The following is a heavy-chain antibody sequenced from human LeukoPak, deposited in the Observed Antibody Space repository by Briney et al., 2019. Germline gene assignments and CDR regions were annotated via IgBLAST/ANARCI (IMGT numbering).Heavy chain of an antibody. D-gene: IGHD6-19*01. V-gene: IGHV3-23*01. Sequence: GGSLRLSCAVSGFTFSSYAMSWVRQAPGKGLGWVSTISGSGGSTYYAGSVKGRFTISRDNSKNTLYLQMNSLRAEDTAVYYCAKPVAGTGYFDYWGQGTLVTVSS. CDR3: AKPVAGTGYFDY. CDR2: ISGSGGST. CDR1: GFTFSSYA. J-gene: IGHJ4*02.